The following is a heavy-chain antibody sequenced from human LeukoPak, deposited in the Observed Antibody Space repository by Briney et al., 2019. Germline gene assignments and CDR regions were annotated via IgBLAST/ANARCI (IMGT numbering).Heavy chain of an antibody. D-gene: IGHD4-23*01. Sequence: GASVKVSCKASGYIFTSYGISWVRQAPGQGLEWMGWISGYNGHTNYAEKLQGRVTMTTDTSTSTAYMELSSLRSEDTAVYYCATSPRWWGGYYFDYWGQGTLVTVSS. J-gene: IGHJ4*02. V-gene: IGHV1-18*01. CDR1: GYIFTSYG. CDR3: ATSPRWWGGYYFDY. CDR2: ISGYNGHT.